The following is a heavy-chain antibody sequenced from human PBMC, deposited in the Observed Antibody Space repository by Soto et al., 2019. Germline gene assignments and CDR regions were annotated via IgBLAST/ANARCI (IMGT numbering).Heavy chain of an antibody. J-gene: IGHJ6*02. Sequence: QVQLVQPGAEVKKPGASVKVSCKASGYTFTSYDINWERQATGQGLEWMGWMNTNSANTGYAQKFQGRVTMTRNTSISTAYMELSSLRFEDAAVYSCAREGVGGMDVWGQGTTVTVSS. CDR1: GYTFTSYD. V-gene: IGHV1-8*01. CDR2: MNTNSANT. CDR3: AREGVGGMDV. D-gene: IGHD2-8*01.